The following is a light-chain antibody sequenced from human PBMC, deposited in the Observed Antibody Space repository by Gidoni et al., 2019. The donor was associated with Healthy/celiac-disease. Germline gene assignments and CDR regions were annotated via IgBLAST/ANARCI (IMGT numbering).Light chain of an antibody. CDR1: QSVSSSY. CDR3: QQYGSSPRT. J-gene: IGKJ1*01. Sequence: ELVLTQSPGTLSLSPGERATLSRRASQSVSSSYLDWYQQKPGQAPRLLIYGASSRATGIPDRFSGSGSGTDFTLTISRLEPEDFAVYYCQQYGSSPRTFGQGTKVEIK. CDR2: GAS. V-gene: IGKV3-20*01.